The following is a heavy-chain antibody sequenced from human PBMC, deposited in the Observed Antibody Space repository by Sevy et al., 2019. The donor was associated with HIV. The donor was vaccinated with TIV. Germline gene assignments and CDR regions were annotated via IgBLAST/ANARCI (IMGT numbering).Heavy chain of an antibody. D-gene: IGHD2-2*01. CDR2: IRTKANSYAT. CDR1: GFTFSGSA. J-gene: IGHJ5*02. CDR3: TRRPSVVPPAPSWFDP. V-gene: IGHV3-73*01. Sequence: GGCLRLSCAASGFTFSGSAMHWVRQASGKGLEWLGRIRTKANSYATAYTASVKGRFTISRDDSKNTTYLQMNNLKTEDTAVYTSTRRPSVVPPAPSWFDPWGQGTLVTVSS.